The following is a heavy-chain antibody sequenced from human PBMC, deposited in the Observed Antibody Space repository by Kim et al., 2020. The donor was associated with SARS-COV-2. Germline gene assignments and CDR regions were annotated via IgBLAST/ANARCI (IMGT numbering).Heavy chain of an antibody. D-gene: IGHD1-26*01. V-gene: IGHV3-23*02. J-gene: IGHJ4*02. Sequence: EDDVKGRFTNSRDNAKNTLSLQRNRRRAEDTAVYYCAKGCSGSYYFFDYWGQGTLVTVSS. CDR3: AKGCSGSYYFFDY.